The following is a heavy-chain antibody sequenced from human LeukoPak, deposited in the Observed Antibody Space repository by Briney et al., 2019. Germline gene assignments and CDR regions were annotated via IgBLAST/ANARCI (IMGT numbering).Heavy chain of an antibody. Sequence: SEALSLTCTGSGGSISSYYWSWLRRPAGKGLEWIGRIYASGSTNYNPSLTSRVTMSVDTSKNQFSLKLSSVTAADTAVDYCAREGAWGYYWYYFDYWGQGTLVTVSS. D-gene: IGHD1-1*01. V-gene: IGHV4-4*07. CDR1: GGSISSYY. J-gene: IGHJ4*02. CDR3: AREGAWGYYWYYFDY. CDR2: IYASGST.